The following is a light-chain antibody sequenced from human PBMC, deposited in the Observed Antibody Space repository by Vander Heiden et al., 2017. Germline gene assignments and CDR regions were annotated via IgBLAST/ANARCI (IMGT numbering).Light chain of an antibody. J-gene: IGKJ1*01. CDR1: QSISSSF. CDR3: QQYGRSPRT. V-gene: IGKV3-20*01. Sequence: EIVLTQSPGTLSLSPGERVTLSCRASQSISSSFLAWYQQKPGQAPSLLIYGASSRATGIPDRFSGSGSGTDFTLTISRLEPEDFAVYYCQQYGRSPRTFGQGTKEEIK. CDR2: GAS.